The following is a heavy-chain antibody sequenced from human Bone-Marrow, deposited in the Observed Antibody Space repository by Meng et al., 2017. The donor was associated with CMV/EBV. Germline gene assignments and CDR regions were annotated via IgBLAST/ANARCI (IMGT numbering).Heavy chain of an antibody. CDR3: ARVSRSGYDGMVDY. V-gene: IGHV3-30*14. J-gene: IGHJ4*02. CDR1: GFTFSSYA. Sequence: GESLKISCAASGFTFSSYAMHWVRQAPGKGLEWVAVISYDGTNKYYADSVKGRFTISRDNSKNTLYLQMNSLRAEDTAVYYCARVSRSGYDGMVDYWGQGTLVTVSS. D-gene: IGHD5-12*01. CDR2: ISYDGTNK.